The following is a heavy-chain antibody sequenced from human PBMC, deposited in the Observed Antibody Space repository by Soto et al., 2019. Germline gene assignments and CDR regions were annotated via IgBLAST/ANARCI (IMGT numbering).Heavy chain of an antibody. J-gene: IGHJ4*02. CDR3: ARDFDADSRTDFDY. D-gene: IGHD4-17*01. CDR1: GFIFSDYY. Sequence: GGSGLSCATSGFIFSDYYMHWIRQAPGKGLEWISYISGNGRIIQYADSAKGRFTISRDNAQNSLYLQMNSLRAEDTALYFCARDFDADSRTDFDYWGQGTLVTVSS. CDR2: ISGNGRII. V-gene: IGHV3-11*01.